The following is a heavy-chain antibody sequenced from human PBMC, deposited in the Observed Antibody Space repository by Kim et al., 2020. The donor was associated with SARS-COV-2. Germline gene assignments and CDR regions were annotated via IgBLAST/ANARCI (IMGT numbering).Heavy chain of an antibody. CDR1: GFTFSSYW. Sequence: GGSLRLSCAASGFTFSSYWMSWVRQAPGKGLEWVANIKQDGSEKYYVDSVKGRFTISRDNAKNSLYLQMNSLRAEDTAVYYCARDHPRRIAAAGCMDVWGQGTTVTVSS. J-gene: IGHJ6*02. V-gene: IGHV3-7*03. CDR3: ARDHPRRIAAAGCMDV. D-gene: IGHD6-13*01. CDR2: IKQDGSEK.